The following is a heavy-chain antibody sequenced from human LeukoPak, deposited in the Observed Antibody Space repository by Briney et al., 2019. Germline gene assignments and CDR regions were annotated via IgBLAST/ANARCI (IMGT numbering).Heavy chain of an antibody. CDR2: ISYDGSNK. CDR1: GFTFSSYA. J-gene: IGHJ4*02. D-gene: IGHD1-26*01. Sequence: GGSLRLSCAASGFTFSSYAMHWVRQAPGKGLEWVAVISYDGSNKYYADSVKGRFTISRDNSKNTLYLQMNSLRAEDTAVYYCARDRVGATDYFDYWGQGTLVIVSS. CDR3: ARDRVGATDYFDY. V-gene: IGHV3-30-3*01.